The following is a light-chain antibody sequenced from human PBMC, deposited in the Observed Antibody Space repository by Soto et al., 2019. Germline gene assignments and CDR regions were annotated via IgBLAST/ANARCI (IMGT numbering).Light chain of an antibody. J-gene: IGKJ4*01. CDR3: QQRSNWPLT. CDR2: DAS. Sequence: EIVLTPSPATLSLSPRERATLSCWASQSVSSYLAWYQQKPGQAPRLLIYDASNRATGIPARFSGSGSGTDFTLTISSLEPEDFAVYYCQQRSNWPLTFGGGTKVDIK. V-gene: IGKV3-11*01. CDR1: QSVSSY.